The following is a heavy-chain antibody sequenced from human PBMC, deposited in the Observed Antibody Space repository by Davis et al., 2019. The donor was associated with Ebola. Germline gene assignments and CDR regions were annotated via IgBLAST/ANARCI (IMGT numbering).Heavy chain of an antibody. D-gene: IGHD2/OR15-2a*01. J-gene: IGHJ5*02. Sequence: SGSTLVKPTQTLTLTCTFSGFSLSTSGVGVGWIRQPPGKALEWLALIYWDDDKRYSPSLKSRLTITKDTSKNQVVLTMTNMDPVDTATYYCARKYGYNWFDPWGQGTLVTVSS. CDR3: ARKYGYNWFDP. CDR1: GFSLSTSGVG. V-gene: IGHV2-5*02. CDR2: IYWDDDK.